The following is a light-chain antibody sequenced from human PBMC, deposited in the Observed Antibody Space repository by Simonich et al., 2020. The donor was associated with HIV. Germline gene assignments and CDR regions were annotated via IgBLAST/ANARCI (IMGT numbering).Light chain of an antibody. Sequence: QSVLTQPPSASGTPWQRVPISCSGSSSNIRSNTVNWSQQLPGTAPKLLIYTNPHLPTGDPDRFSGSKSGTSASLASSGLQSEEEADYYCTAWDDSVNCRVFGGGTKLTVL. CDR3: TAWDDSVNCRV. CDR2: TNP. CDR1: SSNIRSNT. V-gene: IGLV1-44*01. J-gene: IGLJ2*01.